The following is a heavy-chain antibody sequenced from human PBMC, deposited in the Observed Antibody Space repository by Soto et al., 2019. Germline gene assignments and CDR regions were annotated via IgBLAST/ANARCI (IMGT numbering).Heavy chain of an antibody. D-gene: IGHD6-13*01. V-gene: IGHV3-33*01. CDR2: IWYDGSNK. Sequence: GGSLRLSCAASGFTFSSYGMHWVRQAPGKGLEWVAVIWYDGSNKYYADSVKGRFTISRDNSKNTLYLQMNSLRAEDTAVYYCARDPGSYSGSWFNWFDPWGQGTLVTVSS. CDR1: GFTFSSYG. CDR3: ARDPGSYSGSWFNWFDP. J-gene: IGHJ5*02.